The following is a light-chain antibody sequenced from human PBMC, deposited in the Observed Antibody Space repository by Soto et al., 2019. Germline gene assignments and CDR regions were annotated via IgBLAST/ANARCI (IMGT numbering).Light chain of an antibody. CDR3: AAWDDSTWV. CDR2: RNN. V-gene: IGLV1-47*01. Sequence: QPVLTQPPSASGTPGQRVTISCSGSSSNIGSNYVYWYQQLPGTAPKLLIYRNNQRPSGVPDRFSGSMSGTSASLAISGLRSEDEADYYCAAWDDSTWVFGGGTKVTVL. J-gene: IGLJ2*01. CDR1: SSNIGSNY.